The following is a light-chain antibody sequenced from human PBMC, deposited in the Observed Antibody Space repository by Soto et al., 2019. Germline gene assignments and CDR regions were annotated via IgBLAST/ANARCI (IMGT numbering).Light chain of an antibody. J-gene: IGLJ3*02. CDR3: QSYDRSLSGLV. V-gene: IGLV1-40*01. CDR2: GNS. CDR1: SSNIGAGYD. Sequence: QSVLTQPPSVSGAPGQRVTISCTGSSSNIGAGYDVHWYQQLPGTAPKLLIYGNSNRPSGVPDRFSGSKSGTSASLAITGLQAEEEAEYYCQSYDRSLSGLVFGGGTSSPS.